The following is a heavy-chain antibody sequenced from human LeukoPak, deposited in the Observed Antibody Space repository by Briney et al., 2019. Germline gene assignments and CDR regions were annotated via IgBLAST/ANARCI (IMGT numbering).Heavy chain of an antibody. J-gene: IGHJ3*02. V-gene: IGHV4-59*01. CDR2: IYYSGNT. D-gene: IGHD5-12*01. CDR1: GGSITNYY. Sequence: SETLSLTCTVSGGSITNYYWSWIRQPPGKGLEWIGVIYYSGNTNYNPSLKSRVTISVDTSKNQYSLKLSSVTAADTAVYYCARVRDGYENDAFDIWGQGTMVTVSS. CDR3: ARVRDGYENDAFDI.